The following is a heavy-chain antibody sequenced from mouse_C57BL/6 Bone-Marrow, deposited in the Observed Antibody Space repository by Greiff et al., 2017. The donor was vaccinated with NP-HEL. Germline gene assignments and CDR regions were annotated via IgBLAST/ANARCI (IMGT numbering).Heavy chain of an antibody. CDR1: GYTFTDYY. Sequence: VMLVESGAELVRPGASVKLSCKASGYTFTDYYINWVKQRPGQGLEWIARIYPGSGNTYYNEKFKGKATLTAEKSSSTAYMQLSSLTSEDSAVYFCARWLLPHYYAMDYWGQGTSVTVSS. V-gene: IGHV1-76*01. J-gene: IGHJ4*01. CDR3: ARWLLPHYYAMDY. D-gene: IGHD2-3*01. CDR2: IYPGSGNT.